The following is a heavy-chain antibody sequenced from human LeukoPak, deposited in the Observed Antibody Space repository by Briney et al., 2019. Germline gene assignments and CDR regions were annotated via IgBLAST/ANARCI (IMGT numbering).Heavy chain of an antibody. CDR1: GFTLSSYR. J-gene: IGHJ5*02. CDR2: ISSSRIYI. V-gene: IGHV3-21*01. D-gene: IGHD6-13*01. Sequence: GGSLSLSCLASGFTLSSYRMNWVRPAAGKEREWVASISSSRIYIFYGGSVKGRFNLSRDNAKNSLYLKMNNLRAQDMAGYYCASGGGSTLGIAAAGTGFDPWGQGTLVTVSS. CDR3: ASGGGSTLGIAAAGTGFDP.